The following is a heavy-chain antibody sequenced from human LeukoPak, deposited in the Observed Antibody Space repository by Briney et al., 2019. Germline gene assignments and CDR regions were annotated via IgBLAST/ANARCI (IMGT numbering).Heavy chain of an antibody. CDR1: GGSISSYY. CDR3: ARGRPLRGVIPDY. D-gene: IGHD3-10*01. J-gene: IGHJ4*02. Sequence: SETLSLTCTVSGGSISSYYWSWIRQPPGKGLEWIGYIYYSGSTNYNPSLKSRVTISVDTSKNQFSLKLSSVTAADTAVYYCARGRPLRGVIPDYWGQGTWSPSPQ. V-gene: IGHV4-59*01. CDR2: IYYSGST.